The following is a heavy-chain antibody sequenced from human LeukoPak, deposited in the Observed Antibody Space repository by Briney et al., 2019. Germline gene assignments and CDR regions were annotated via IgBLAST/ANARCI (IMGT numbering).Heavy chain of an antibody. D-gene: IGHD6-6*01. CDR2: ISSSGTYI. V-gene: IGHV3-21*01. CDR1: GFAFSSYS. Sequence: GGSLRLSCAASGFAFSSYSMNWVRQAPGKGLEWVSSISSSGTYIYYADSVKGRFTISRDNAKNSLYLQTNSLRAEDTATYYCAREVEYSSSPNWGQGTLVTVSS. J-gene: IGHJ4*02. CDR3: AREVEYSSSPN.